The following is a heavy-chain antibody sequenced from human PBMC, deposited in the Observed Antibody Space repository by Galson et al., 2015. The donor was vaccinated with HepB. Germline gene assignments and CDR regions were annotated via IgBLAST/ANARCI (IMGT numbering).Heavy chain of an antibody. Sequence: LSLTCTVSGGSISSSSYYWGWIRQPPGKGLEWIGSIYYSGSTYYNPSLKSRVTISVDTSKNQFSLKLSSVTAADTAVYYCARDRVGATAYFDYWGQGTLVTVSS. J-gene: IGHJ4*02. V-gene: IGHV4-39*07. CDR1: GGSISSSSYY. D-gene: IGHD1-26*01. CDR2: IYYSGST. CDR3: ARDRVGATAYFDY.